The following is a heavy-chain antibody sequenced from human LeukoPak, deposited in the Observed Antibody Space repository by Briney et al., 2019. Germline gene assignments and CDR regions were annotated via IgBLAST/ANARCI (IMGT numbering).Heavy chain of an antibody. CDR3: ARHNYDSSGYWINDF. CDR2: ISYSGST. CDR1: GGSISTYY. J-gene: IGHJ4*02. Sequence: SETLSLTCTVSGGSISTYYWSWIRQPPGKGLEWIGFISYSGSTNYNPSLKSRITISVDTSKNQFSLKLSSVTPADTAVYYCARHNYDSSGYWINDFWGQGTLVTVSS. D-gene: IGHD3-22*01. V-gene: IGHV4-59*01.